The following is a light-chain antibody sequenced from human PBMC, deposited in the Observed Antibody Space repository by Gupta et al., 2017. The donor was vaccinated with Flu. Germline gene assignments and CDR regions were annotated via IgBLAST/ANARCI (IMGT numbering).Light chain of an antibody. CDR1: QSVGTY. Sequence: EIVLTHSPATLSLSPGERATLSCRASQSVGTYLAWYKQKPGQTPRLLIYDASNRDTGIPASFSGSGYGTDFTLTISSREPEDFAVYYCQKRSNWPPYTFGQGTRMEI. V-gene: IGKV3-11*01. CDR3: QKRSNWPPYT. J-gene: IGKJ2*01. CDR2: DAS.